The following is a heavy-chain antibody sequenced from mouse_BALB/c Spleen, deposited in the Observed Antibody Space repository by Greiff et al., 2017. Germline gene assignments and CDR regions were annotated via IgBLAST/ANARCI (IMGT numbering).Heavy chain of an antibody. CDR3: ARLTGTHYYAMDD. V-gene: IGHV2-2*02. Sequence: VQLQQSGPGLVQPSQSLSITCTVSGFSLTSYGVHWVRQSPGKGLEWLGVIWSGGSTDYNAAFISRLSISKDNSKSQVFFKMNSLQANDTAIYYCARLTGTHYYAMDDWGQGTSVTVSS. D-gene: IGHD4-1*01. CDR2: IWSGGST. CDR1: GFSLTSYG. J-gene: IGHJ4*01.